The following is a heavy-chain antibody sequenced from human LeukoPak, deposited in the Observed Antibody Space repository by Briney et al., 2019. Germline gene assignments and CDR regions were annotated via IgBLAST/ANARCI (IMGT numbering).Heavy chain of an antibody. J-gene: IGHJ4*02. V-gene: IGHV5-51*01. D-gene: IGHD7-27*01. Sequence: LGESLKISGQGSGYTFTNYWLGWVRQVPGKGLEWVGIIDPSDSDTRYSPSFQGHVIISVDTSITTDYLQWNSLKASDTAIYCCARHSAGTGQELGEYWGQGTLVTISS. CDR3: ARHSAGTGQELGEY. CDR1: GYTFTNYW. CDR2: IDPSDSDT.